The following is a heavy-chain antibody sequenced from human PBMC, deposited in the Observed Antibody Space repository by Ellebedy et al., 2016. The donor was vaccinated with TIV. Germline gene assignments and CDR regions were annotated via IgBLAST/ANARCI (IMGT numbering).Heavy chain of an antibody. J-gene: IGHJ2*01. CDR3: ARAPTFNWYFDL. CDR1: GFSLSYYG. V-gene: IGHV3-33*01. Sequence: GESLKISCAASGFSLSYYGMHWVRQAPGKGLEWVAVIWYDGSNKYYADSVKGRFTISRDTSENTLYLQMNSLKAEDTAFYYCARAPTFNWYFDLWGHGTLVTVSS. D-gene: IGHD3-16*01. CDR2: IWYDGSNK.